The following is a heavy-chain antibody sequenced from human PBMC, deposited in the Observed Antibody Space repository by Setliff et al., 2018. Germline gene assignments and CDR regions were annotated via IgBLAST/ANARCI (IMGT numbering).Heavy chain of an antibody. CDR2: IYYSGST. Sequence: PSETLSLTCTVSGGSISSGGYYWSRIRQPPGKGLEWIGYIYYSGSTNYNPSLKSRVTISVDTTKNQFSLKLTSVTVADTAVYYCARNPASFQYSFDHWGRGTLVTVSS. CDR1: GGSISSGGYY. CDR3: ARNPASFQYSFDH. J-gene: IGHJ2*01. D-gene: IGHD6-6*01. V-gene: IGHV4-61*08.